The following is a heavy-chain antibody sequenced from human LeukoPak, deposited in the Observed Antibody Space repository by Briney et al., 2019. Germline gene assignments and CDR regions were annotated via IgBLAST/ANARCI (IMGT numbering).Heavy chain of an antibody. Sequence: GASVKVSCKVSGNTLTELTIHWVRQAPGKGLEWMGGFDPEDGELFYAQKFQGRVTMTEDASTDTAYMELSSLRSEDTAVYYCATGDVMDDWGKGTTVTVSS. CDR1: GNTLTELT. CDR2: FDPEDGEL. J-gene: IGHJ6*03. V-gene: IGHV1-24*01. CDR3: ATGDVMDD.